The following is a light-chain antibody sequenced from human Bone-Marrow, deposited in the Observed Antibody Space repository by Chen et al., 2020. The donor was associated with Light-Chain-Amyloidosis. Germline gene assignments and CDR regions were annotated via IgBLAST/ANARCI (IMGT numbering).Light chain of an antibody. CDR1: DLPTKY. CDR3: QSADSSGTYEVI. J-gene: IGLJ2*01. Sequence: SYELTQPPSVSVSPGQTARITCSGDDLPTKYAYWYQQKPGQAPVLVIHRDTERPSGISERFSRSRSGTTAALTIRGVQAEDEADYHCQSADSSGTYEVIFGGGTTLRVL. V-gene: IGLV3-25*03. CDR2: RDT.